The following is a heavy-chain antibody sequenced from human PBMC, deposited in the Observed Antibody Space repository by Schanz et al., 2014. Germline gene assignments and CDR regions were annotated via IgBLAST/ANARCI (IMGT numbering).Heavy chain of an antibody. D-gene: IGHD3-3*01. CDR2: IIPNLGSA. J-gene: IGHJ5*02. CDR3: ARGNTIFGVVILGWLDP. Sequence: QVQLVQSGAEVKKPGSSVTVSCKASGDTLSSYGISWVRQAPGQGLEWMGRIIPNLGSANYAQKFQGRVTIRADKSTSTVYMELSSLRSDDTAIYYCARGNTIFGVVILGWLDPWGQGTLVTVSS. CDR1: GDTLSSYG. V-gene: IGHV1-69*04.